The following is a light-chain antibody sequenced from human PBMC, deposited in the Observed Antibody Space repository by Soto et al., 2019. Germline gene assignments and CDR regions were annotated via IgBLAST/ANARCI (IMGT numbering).Light chain of an antibody. CDR1: QSVTSTS. V-gene: IGKV3-20*01. CDR2: GAS. CDR3: QHYVTSSIT. J-gene: IGKJ1*01. Sequence: EIVLTQSPGTLSLSPGERATLSCRASQSVTSTSLAWYQQKPGQAPRLLIYGASSRATGTPDRISGGGSGTDFTLTISRLEPEDFAVYYCQHYVTSSITFGQGTKVDIK.